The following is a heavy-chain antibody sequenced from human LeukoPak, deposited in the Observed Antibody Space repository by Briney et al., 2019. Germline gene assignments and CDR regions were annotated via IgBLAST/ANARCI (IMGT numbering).Heavy chain of an antibody. CDR2: ISGNGGTT. CDR3: AKTYVDTTFYDS. D-gene: IGHD1-26*01. CDR1: GFTLSNYA. J-gene: IGHJ4*02. V-gene: IGHV3-23*01. Sequence: PGGSLRLSCAASGFTLSNYAINWVRQAPGKGLEWVSAISGNGGTTYYGDSVKGRFTNSRDNSKNTLILQMNSLRAEDTAVYYCAKTYVDTTFYDSWGQGTLVTVSS.